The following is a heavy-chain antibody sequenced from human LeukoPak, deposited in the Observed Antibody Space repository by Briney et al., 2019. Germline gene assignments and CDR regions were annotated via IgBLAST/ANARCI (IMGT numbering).Heavy chain of an antibody. CDR3: AKDTPRSQYSSGWYGYFQH. CDR2: ISGSGGST. J-gene: IGHJ1*01. CDR1: GFTFSSYA. D-gene: IGHD6-19*01. V-gene: IGHV3-23*01. Sequence: GGSLRLSCAASGFTFSSYAMSWVRQAPGKGLGWVSAISGSGGSTYYADSVEGRFTISRDNSKNTLYLQMNSLRAEDTAVYYCAKDTPRSQYSSGWYGYFQHWGQGTLVTVSS.